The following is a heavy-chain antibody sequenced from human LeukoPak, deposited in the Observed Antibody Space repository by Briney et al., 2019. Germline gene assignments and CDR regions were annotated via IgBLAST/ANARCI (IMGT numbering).Heavy chain of an antibody. CDR2: INPNSGGT. CDR1: GYTFTGYY. J-gene: IGHJ6*02. CDR3: ARTVEYYYYYGMDV. D-gene: IGHD4-17*01. V-gene: IGHV1-2*02. Sequence: ASVNVSCKASGYTFTGYYMHWVRQAPGQGLEWMGWINPNSGGTNYAQKFQGRVTMTRDTSISTAYMELSRLRSDDTAVYYCARTVEYYYYYGMDVWGQGTTVTVSS.